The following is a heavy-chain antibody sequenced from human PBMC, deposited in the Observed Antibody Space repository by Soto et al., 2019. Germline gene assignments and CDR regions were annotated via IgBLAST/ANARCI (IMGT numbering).Heavy chain of an antibody. CDR1: GGTFSSYA. CDR3: ERDLNDRKGT. J-gene: IGHJ5*02. Sequence: SVKVSCKASGGTFSSYAISWVRQAPGQGLEWMGGIIPIFGTANYAQKFQGRVTITADESTSTAYMELSSLRSEDKAVYYCERDLNDRKGTWGQGTLVTVSS. D-gene: IGHD6-13*01. CDR2: IIPIFGTA. V-gene: IGHV1-69*13.